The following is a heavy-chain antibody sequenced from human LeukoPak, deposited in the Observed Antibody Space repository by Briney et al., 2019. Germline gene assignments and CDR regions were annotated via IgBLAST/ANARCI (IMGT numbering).Heavy chain of an antibody. V-gene: IGHV1-69*05. CDR1: GGTFSSYA. Sequence: SVKVSCKASGGTFSSYAISWVRQAPGQGLEWMGGIIPIFGTANYAQKFQGRVTITTDESTSTAYMELSSLRSEDTAVCYCARAPCGGDCYSGAFDIWGQGTMVTVSS. J-gene: IGHJ3*02. D-gene: IGHD2-21*02. CDR2: IIPIFGTA. CDR3: ARAPCGGDCYSGAFDI.